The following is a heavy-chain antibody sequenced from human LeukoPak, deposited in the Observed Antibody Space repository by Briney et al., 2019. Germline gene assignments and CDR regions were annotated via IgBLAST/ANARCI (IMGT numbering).Heavy chain of an antibody. Sequence: PGGSLRLSCAASEFSVKYNYMTWVRQAPGKGLEWVSLLYSAGSTNYADSVKGRFTISRDNSKNMLTLQMSSLRTDDTAVYYCAKERPRSWLVLGWYFDLWGRGTLVTVSS. CDR3: AKERPRSWLVLGWYFDL. V-gene: IGHV3-53*01. D-gene: IGHD3-22*01. J-gene: IGHJ2*01. CDR2: LYSAGST. CDR1: EFSVKYNY.